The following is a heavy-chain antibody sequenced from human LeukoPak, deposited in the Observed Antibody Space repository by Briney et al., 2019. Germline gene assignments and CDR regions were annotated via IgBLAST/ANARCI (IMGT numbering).Heavy chain of an antibody. J-gene: IGHJ3*02. D-gene: IGHD3-22*01. V-gene: IGHV3-21*01. Sequence: GGSLRLSCAASGFTFSSYSMNWVRQAPGKGLEWVSSISSSSSYIYYADSVKGRFTISRDNAKNSLYLQMNSLRAVDTAVYYCATGDRTYYYDSSGPIWGQGTMVTVSS. CDR1: GFTFSSYS. CDR2: ISSSSSYI. CDR3: ATGDRTYYYDSSGPI.